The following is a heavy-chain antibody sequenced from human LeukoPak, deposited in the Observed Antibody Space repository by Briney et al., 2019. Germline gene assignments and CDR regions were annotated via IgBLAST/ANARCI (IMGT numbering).Heavy chain of an antibody. J-gene: IGHJ4*02. V-gene: IGHV3-74*01. CDR2: INSDGSST. CDR3: ARDGIYGDYGH. CDR1: GFTFSSYW. Sequence: GGSLRLSCAASGFTFSSYWMHWVRQAPGKGLVWVSRINSDGSSTSYADSVKGRFTISRDNAKNTLYLQMSSLRAEDTAVYYCARDGIYGDYGHWGQGTLVTVSS. D-gene: IGHD4-17*01.